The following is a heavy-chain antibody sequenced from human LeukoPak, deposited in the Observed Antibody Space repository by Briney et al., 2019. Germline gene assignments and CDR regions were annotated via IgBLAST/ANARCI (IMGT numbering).Heavy chain of an antibody. D-gene: IGHD3-22*01. J-gene: IGHJ4*02. Sequence: PGGSLRLSCAASGFTVSSNYMSWVRQAPGKGLEWVSVIYSGSSTYYADSVKGRFTISRDNSKNTLYLQMNSLRAEDTAVYYCARVRKGPRYYYDSSGYIDYFDYWGQGTLVTVSS. CDR3: ARVRKGPRYYYDSSGYIDYFDY. CDR2: IYSGSST. CDR1: GFTVSSNY. V-gene: IGHV3-53*01.